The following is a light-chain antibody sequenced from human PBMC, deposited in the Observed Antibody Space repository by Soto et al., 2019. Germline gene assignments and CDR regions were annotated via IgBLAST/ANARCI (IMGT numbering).Light chain of an antibody. Sequence: QSALTQPAPVSGSPGQSITISCTGTSGDIGSYNRVSWYQQHPGKAPKLIIYEVTDRPSGVSNRFSGSKSGNTASLTISGLQAEDEAEYYCSSYTNINTRAGVFGTGTKLTVL. J-gene: IGLJ1*01. CDR2: EVT. V-gene: IGLV2-14*01. CDR3: SSYTNINTRAGV. CDR1: SGDIGSYNR.